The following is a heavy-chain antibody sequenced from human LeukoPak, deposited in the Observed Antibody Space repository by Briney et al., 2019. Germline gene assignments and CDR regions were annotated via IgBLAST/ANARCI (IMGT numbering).Heavy chain of an antibody. CDR2: IWYDGSNK. Sequence: GGSLRLSCAASGFTFSSYGMHWVRQAPGKGLEWVAVIWYDGSNKYYADSVKGRFTISRDNSKNTLYLQMNSLRAEDTAVYYCARYNYGSDPRFDYWGQGTLVTVSS. J-gene: IGHJ4*02. CDR1: GFTFSSYG. CDR3: ARYNYGSDPRFDY. D-gene: IGHD3-10*01. V-gene: IGHV3-33*01.